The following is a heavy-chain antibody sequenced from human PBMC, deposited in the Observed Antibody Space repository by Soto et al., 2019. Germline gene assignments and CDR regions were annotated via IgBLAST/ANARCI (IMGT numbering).Heavy chain of an antibody. V-gene: IGHV3-23*01. Sequence: EVQLLESGGGLVQPGGSLRLSCAASGFTFSSYAMNWVRQAPGKGLEWVSVISGSGGSTYYADSVKGRFTISRDNSKNTLYLQMNSLRAEDTAVYDCARRSSGWYFDYWGQGTLVTVSS. D-gene: IGHD6-19*01. CDR1: GFTFSSYA. J-gene: IGHJ4*02. CDR3: ARRSSGWYFDY. CDR2: ISGSGGST.